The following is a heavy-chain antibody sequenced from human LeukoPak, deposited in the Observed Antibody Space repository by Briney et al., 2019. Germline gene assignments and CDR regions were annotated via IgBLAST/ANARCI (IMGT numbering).Heavy chain of an antibody. CDR1: GFTVSSNY. CDR3: ARDGSISIYGMDV. J-gene: IGHJ6*02. Sequence: PGGSLRLSCAASGFTVSSNYMSWVRQAPGEGLEWVSVIHSGGSTYYADSVKGRFTISRDNSKNTLYLQMNSLRAEDTAVYYCARDGSISIYGMDVWGRGTTVTVSS. CDR2: IHSGGST. D-gene: IGHD2-2*02. V-gene: IGHV3-66*01.